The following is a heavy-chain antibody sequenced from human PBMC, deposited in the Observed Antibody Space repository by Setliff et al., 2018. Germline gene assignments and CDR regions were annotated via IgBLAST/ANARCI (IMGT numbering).Heavy chain of an antibody. D-gene: IGHD2-8*01. CDR3: LRLVRYCSRTACQRTSGDEV. Sequence: PSETLSLTCAVYGGSFNVYFWSWIRQPPGKGLEWIGEISHSGSTNYNPSLKSRVTMTTDKSTNMAYLDLRGLRLDDTAIYFCLRLVRYCSRTACQRTSGDEVWGQGTLVTVSS. V-gene: IGHV4-34*10. CDR2: ISHSGST. CDR1: GGSFNVYF. J-gene: IGHJ4*01.